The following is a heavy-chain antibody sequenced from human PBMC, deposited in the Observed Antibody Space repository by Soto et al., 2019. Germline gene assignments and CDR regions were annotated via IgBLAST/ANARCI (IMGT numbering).Heavy chain of an antibody. V-gene: IGHV4-31*03. CDR2: IYYSGST. J-gene: IGHJ5*02. CDR1: GGSISSGGYY. Sequence: PSETLSLTCTVSGGSISSGGYYWSWIRQHPGKGLEWIGYIYYSGSTYYNPSLKSRVTISLDRSNNQCSLKLKSVTAADTAVYFCAGMPYTSGLRFDPWGPGTLVTVSS. CDR3: AGMPYTSGLRFDP. D-gene: IGHD6-19*01.